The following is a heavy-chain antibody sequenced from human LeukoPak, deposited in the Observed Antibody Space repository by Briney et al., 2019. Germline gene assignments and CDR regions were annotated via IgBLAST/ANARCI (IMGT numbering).Heavy chain of an antibody. CDR2: MNPNSDNT. V-gene: IGHV1-8*02. CDR3: AKRGHSYGDFDY. J-gene: IGHJ4*02. D-gene: IGHD5-18*01. Sequence: GASVNVSCKASGYTFTSYGISWVRQAAGQGLEWMGWMNPNSDNTGYAQKFQGRVTMTRNTSISTAYMELSSLRSEDTAVYYCAKRGHSYGDFDYWGQGTLVTVSS. CDR1: GYTFTSYG.